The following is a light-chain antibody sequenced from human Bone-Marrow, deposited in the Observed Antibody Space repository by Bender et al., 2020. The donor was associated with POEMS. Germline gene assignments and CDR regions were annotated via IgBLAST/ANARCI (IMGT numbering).Light chain of an antibody. J-gene: IGLJ3*02. CDR1: NIGKRS. Sequence: SYVLTQSPSVSVAPGQTARITCGGDNIGKRSVHWYQEKPGLAPVLVIYDVNDRPSGIPVRISGSMSGDTATLTIRRVEAGDEADYYCQVWHSSSDHWVFGGGTKVTVL. CDR3: QVWHSSSDHWV. V-gene: IGLV3-21*02. CDR2: DVN.